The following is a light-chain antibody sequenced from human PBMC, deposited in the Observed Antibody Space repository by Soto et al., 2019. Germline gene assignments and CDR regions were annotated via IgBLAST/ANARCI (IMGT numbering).Light chain of an antibody. V-gene: IGKV3-15*01. CDR1: QSVSRN. CDR2: GAS. J-gene: IGKJ3*01. Sequence: EIVMTQSPATLSVSPGERATLSCRASQSVSRNLAWYQQKPGQAPRLLIYGASTRATGIPARFGGSGSGTEFTLTINSLQSEDFAVYYCQQYNSFFTFGPGTKVDI. CDR3: QQYNSFFT.